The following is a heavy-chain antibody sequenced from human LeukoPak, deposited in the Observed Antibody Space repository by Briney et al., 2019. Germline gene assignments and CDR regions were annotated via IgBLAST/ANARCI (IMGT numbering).Heavy chain of an antibody. Sequence: ASVKVSCRASGYTFTNYGITWVRQAPGQGLEWMGWVSAHNANTTYALKFQGRVTMTTDASTSTAYMELRSLRSDDTAVYFCARDYYDSSGRLDYWGQGTLVIVSS. V-gene: IGHV1-18*01. J-gene: IGHJ4*02. CDR2: VSAHNANT. CDR1: GYTFTNYG. CDR3: ARDYYDSSGRLDY. D-gene: IGHD3-22*01.